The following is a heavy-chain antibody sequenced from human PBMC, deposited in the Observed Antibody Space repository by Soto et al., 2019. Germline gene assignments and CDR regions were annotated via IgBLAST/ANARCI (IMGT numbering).Heavy chain of an antibody. CDR3: ARDLGVTNYYFDY. CDR1: GLTFSRNG. D-gene: IGHD3-10*01. V-gene: IGHV3-33*01. J-gene: IGHJ4*02. CDR2: IWYDGTKT. Sequence: GGSLRLSCVVSGLTFSRNGFHWVRQAPGKGLEWVALIWYDGTKTYYADSVKGRFTISRDDSKNTLYLQMNSLRVEDAAVYFCARDLGVTNYYFDYWGQGSLVTVSS.